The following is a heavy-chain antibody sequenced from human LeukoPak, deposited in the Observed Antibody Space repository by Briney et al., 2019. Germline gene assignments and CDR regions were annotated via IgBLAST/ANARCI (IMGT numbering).Heavy chain of an antibody. CDR2: ISAYIGNT. D-gene: IGHD5-18*01. Sequence: ASVKVSSEPSGYTSTGDGISWGRQAPGQGVECRGWISAYIGNTNYAQNLQGRVTITTDTSTSTAYMELRSLRSDDTAVYYCAREQLGYSYGSHFLMDVWGQGTTVTVSS. CDR3: AREQLGYSYGSHFLMDV. J-gene: IGHJ6*02. CDR1: GYTSTGDG. V-gene: IGHV1-18*01.